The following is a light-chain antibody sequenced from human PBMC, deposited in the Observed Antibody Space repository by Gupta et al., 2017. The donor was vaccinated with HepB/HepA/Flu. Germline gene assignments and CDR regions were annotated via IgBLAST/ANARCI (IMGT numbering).Light chain of an antibody. CDR2: LYN. V-gene: IGLV1-40*01. CDR3: PSYDTNINSLV. J-gene: IGLJ2*01. Sequence: QSVLTQPRSVSGAPGERVTISCTGGSSNIGEGYGLHWYQQVTGRAPNLIIHLYNNRHSGVPDRFSGSTSDTSATVTNNVPQAEEEADYYCPSYDTNINSLVFGGGTKMTVL. CDR1: SSNIGEGYG.